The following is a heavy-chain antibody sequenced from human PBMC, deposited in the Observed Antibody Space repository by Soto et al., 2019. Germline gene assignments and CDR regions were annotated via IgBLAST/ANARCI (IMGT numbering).Heavy chain of an antibody. CDR3: VSRLGYGYAMDV. D-gene: IGHD5-12*01. Sequence: SETLCLTCTVAGVTISRYYWNLLRQPPGKGLEWIGYIYYSGSTNYNPSLKSRVTISVDTSRNQFSLRLISVTAADTAVYYCVSRLGYGYAMDVWGQGTTVTVSS. CDR2: IYYSGST. J-gene: IGHJ6*02. V-gene: IGHV4-59*08. CDR1: GVTISRYY.